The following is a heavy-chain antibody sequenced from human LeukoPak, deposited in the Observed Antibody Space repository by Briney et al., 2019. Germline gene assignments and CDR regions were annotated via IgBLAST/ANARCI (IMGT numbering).Heavy chain of an antibody. D-gene: IGHD2-2*01. V-gene: IGHV4-59*01. CDR1: GGSISSYY. J-gene: IGHJ6*04. Sequence: SETLSLTCTVSGGSISSYYWSWIRQPPGKGLEWIGYIYYSGSTNYNPSLKSRVTISVDTSKNQFSLKLSSVTAADTAVYYCASNSGHCSSTSCYPYYCGMDVWGKGTTVTVSS. CDR2: IYYSGST. CDR3: ASNSGHCSSTSCYPYYCGMDV.